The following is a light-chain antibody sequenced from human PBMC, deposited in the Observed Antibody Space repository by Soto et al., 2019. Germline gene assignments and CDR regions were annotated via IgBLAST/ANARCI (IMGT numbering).Light chain of an antibody. CDR3: QQYDSSPVT. J-gene: IGKJ1*01. Sequence: EIVLTQSPGTLSLSPGERATLSCRASQSVSSSYLAWYQQKPGQAPRLLIYAASSRATGIPDRFSGSGSGTDFTLTFSRLEPEDFAVYYCQQYDSSPVTFGQGTKVEIK. CDR1: QSVSSSY. V-gene: IGKV3-20*01. CDR2: AAS.